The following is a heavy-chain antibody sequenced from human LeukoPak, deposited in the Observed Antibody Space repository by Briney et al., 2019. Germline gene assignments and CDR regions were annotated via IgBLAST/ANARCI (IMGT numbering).Heavy chain of an antibody. CDR1: GFTVGSNY. CDR2: IYSGGST. D-gene: IGHD6-19*01. Sequence: GGSLRLSCAASGFTVGSNYTSWVRQAPGKGLEWVSFIYSGGSTYYADSVKGRFTISRDNSKNTLYLQMNSLRAEDTAVYYCARDRYSSGWYNGWYFDLWGRGTLVTVSS. V-gene: IGHV3-53*01. CDR3: ARDRYSSGWYNGWYFDL. J-gene: IGHJ2*01.